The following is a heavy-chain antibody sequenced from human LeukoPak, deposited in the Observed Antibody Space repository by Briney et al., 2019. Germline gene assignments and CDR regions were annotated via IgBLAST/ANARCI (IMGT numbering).Heavy chain of an antibody. Sequence: SGGSLRLSCAASGFTFSSFAMIWVRQTPGKGLEWVSVIGSDSGGIQYADSVKGRFTISRDNSKNTLYLQMNSLRADDTAVYYCAKYRTTSAPPRNFDYWGQGTLVTVSS. CDR3: AKYRTTSAPPRNFDY. D-gene: IGHD1-14*01. CDR1: GFTFSSFA. V-gene: IGHV3-23*01. J-gene: IGHJ4*02. CDR2: IGSDSGGI.